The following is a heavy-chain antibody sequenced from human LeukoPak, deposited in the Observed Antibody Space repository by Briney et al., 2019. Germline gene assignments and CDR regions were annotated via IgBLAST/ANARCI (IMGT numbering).Heavy chain of an antibody. CDR3: ARLINNDSSGDADTFDM. CDR1: GGSLRSHY. Sequence: PSETLSLTCTVSGGSLRSHYWSWIRQTPGKGLEWIGYIYYSGSTRYNPSLQSRVTISVDTSKNQFSLKLTSVTAKDTAMYYCARLINNDSSGDADTFDMWGQGTVVTVFS. J-gene: IGHJ3*02. V-gene: IGHV4-59*11. D-gene: IGHD6-25*01. CDR2: IYYSGST.